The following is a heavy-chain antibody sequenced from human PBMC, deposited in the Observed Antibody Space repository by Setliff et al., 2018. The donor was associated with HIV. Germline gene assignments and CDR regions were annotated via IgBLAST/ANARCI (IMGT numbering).Heavy chain of an antibody. J-gene: IGHJ6*03. D-gene: IGHD6-6*01. Sequence: SETLSLTCNVSGDSIRSRSFYWGWIRQPPGKGLEWIGNIYYSGSTYYNPSLKSRVTISVDTSKSHFSLKVSSVTAADTAVYYCARHRIAARRPPYYYMDVWGKGTTVTVSS. CDR2: IYYSGST. V-gene: IGHV4-39*01. CDR1: GDSIRSRSFY. CDR3: ARHRIAARRPPYYYMDV.